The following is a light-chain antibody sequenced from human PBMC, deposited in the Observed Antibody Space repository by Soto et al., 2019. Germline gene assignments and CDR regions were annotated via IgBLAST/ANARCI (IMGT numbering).Light chain of an antibody. Sequence: EIVLTQSPATLSSSPGETATLSCRASQYVGTRLAWYQHKPGQAPRLLIYYTSNRATGIPARFSGSGSGTDFTLTINSLAPEDFAIYYCHQRQSWPRTFGQGTKVVIK. CDR3: HQRQSWPRT. CDR1: QYVGTR. V-gene: IGKV3-11*01. J-gene: IGKJ1*01. CDR2: YTS.